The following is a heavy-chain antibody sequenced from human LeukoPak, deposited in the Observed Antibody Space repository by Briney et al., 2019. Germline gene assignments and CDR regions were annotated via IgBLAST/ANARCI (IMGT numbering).Heavy chain of an antibody. Sequence: GGSLRLSCAASGFTVSSNYMSWVRQAPGKGLEWVSVIYSGGSTYYADSVKGRFTIPRDNSKNTLYLQMNSLRAEDTAVYYCARDSPYSSGWYYFDYWGQGTLVTVSS. CDR1: GFTVSSNY. CDR3: ARDSPYSSGWYYFDY. D-gene: IGHD6-19*01. CDR2: IYSGGST. J-gene: IGHJ4*02. V-gene: IGHV3-66*01.